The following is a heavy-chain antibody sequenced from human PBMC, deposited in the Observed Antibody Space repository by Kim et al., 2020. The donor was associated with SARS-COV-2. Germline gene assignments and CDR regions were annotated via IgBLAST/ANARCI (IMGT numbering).Heavy chain of an antibody. D-gene: IGHD6-6*01. J-gene: IGHJ6*02. CDR1: GFTFSSYA. Sequence: GGSLRLSCAASGFTFSSYAMSWVRQAPGKGLEWVSAISGSGGSTYYADSVKGRFTISRDNSKNTLYLQMNSLRAEDTAVYYCAKPGDIAARPDAYYYYGMDVWGQGTTVTVSS. CDR3: AKPGDIAARPDAYYYYGMDV. V-gene: IGHV3-23*01. CDR2: ISGSGGST.